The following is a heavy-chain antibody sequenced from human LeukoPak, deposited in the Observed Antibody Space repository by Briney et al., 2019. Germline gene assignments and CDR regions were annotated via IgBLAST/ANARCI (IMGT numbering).Heavy chain of an antibody. CDR3: ARVDCSGGSCYLRPFDY. CDR2: ISYDGSNK. Sequence: GRSLRLSCAASGFTFSSYALHWDRQAPGKGLEWVAVISYDGSNKYYADSVKGRFTISRDNSKNTLYLQMNSLRAEDTAVYYCARVDCSGGSCYLRPFDYWGQGTLVIVSS. D-gene: IGHD2-15*01. V-gene: IGHV3-30-3*01. CDR1: GFTFSSYA. J-gene: IGHJ4*02.